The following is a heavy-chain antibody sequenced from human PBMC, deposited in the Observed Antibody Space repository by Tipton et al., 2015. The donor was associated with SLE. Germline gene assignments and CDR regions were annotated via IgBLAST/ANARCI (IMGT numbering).Heavy chain of an antibody. V-gene: IGHV3-33*01. CDR2: IWYDGSNK. CDR3: AREKAGFDY. CDR1: GFTFSSYG. J-gene: IGHJ4*02. Sequence: SLRLSCAASGFTFSSYGMHWVRQAPGKGLEWVAVIWYDGSNKYYADSVKGRFTISRDNAKNSLSLQMNSLRAEDTAVYYCAREKAGFDYWGQGTLVTVSS.